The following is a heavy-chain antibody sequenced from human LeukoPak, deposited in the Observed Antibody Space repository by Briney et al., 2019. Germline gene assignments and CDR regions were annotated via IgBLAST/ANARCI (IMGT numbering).Heavy chain of an antibody. CDR2: VSYGGSIK. V-gene: IGHV3-30-3*01. J-gene: IGHJ4*02. CDR3: VATSGSSIN. Sequence: GGSLRLSCVASGFTFSNYTMHWVRQAPGKGLEWVAVVSYGGSIKYYADSVKSRLTISRDNSENTLYLQMNSLRAEDTAVYYCVATSGSSINWGQGTLVTVSS. D-gene: IGHD5-12*01. CDR1: GFTFSNYT.